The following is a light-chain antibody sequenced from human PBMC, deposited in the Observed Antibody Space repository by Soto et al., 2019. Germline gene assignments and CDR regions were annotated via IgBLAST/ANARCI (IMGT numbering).Light chain of an antibody. CDR3: QHYSGYPLT. CDR1: QDISNY. Sequence: DIQMTQSPSSLSASVGDRVTITCRASQDISNYLAWFQQKPGKAPTSLIYAASSLQSGVPSKFSGSGSGTDFTLTISSLQPEDIATYYCQHYSGYPLTFGGGTKVEIK. J-gene: IGKJ4*01. CDR2: AAS. V-gene: IGKV1-16*02.